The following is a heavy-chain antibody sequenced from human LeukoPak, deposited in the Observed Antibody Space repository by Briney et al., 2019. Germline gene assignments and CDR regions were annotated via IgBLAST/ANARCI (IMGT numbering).Heavy chain of an antibody. CDR1: GGTFSSYA. CDR2: ITPMFGTA. V-gene: IGHV1-69*13. Sequence: GASVKVSCKASGGTFSSYAISWVRQAPGQGLEWMGGITPMFGTANYAQKFQGRVTITADESTSTAYMELSSLRSEDTAVYYCARENYYDGSGSPSASAPVDHWGQGTLVTVSS. D-gene: IGHD3-22*01. CDR3: ARENYYDGSGSPSASAPVDH. J-gene: IGHJ4*02.